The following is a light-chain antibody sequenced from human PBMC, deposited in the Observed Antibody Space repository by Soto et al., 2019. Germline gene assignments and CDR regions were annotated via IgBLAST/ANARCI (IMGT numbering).Light chain of an antibody. CDR2: LGS. V-gene: IGKV2-28*01. CDR3: MQALQTGWT. J-gene: IGKJ1*01. CDR1: QSLLHSNGFNY. Sequence: DLVMTQSPLSLPVTPGEPASISCRSSQSLLHSNGFNYLDWYLQKPGQSPQLLIYLGSTRASGVPDRFSGSRSGTDFTLKISRVEAEDVGVYYCMQALQTGWTFGQGTKVEIK.